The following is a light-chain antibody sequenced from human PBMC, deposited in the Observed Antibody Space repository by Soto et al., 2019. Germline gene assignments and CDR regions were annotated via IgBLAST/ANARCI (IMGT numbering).Light chain of an antibody. CDR2: AAS. Sequence: ILMAQSPATLSVSPGARSTLSGRASQSVSSNLAWYQQKPGQAPRLLIYAASTRATGIPARFSGSGSGTEFTPTTSSLQSEVCAVYYCHQYNNWPGTFGQGPKV. J-gene: IGKJ1*01. V-gene: IGKV3-15*01. CDR1: QSVSSN. CDR3: HQYNNWPGT.